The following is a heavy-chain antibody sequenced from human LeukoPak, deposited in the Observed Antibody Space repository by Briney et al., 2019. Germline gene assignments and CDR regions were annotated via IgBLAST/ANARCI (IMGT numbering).Heavy chain of an antibody. CDR3: ARDPFLSCSSTSCQLDC. V-gene: IGHV4-39*07. D-gene: IGHD2-2*01. J-gene: IGHJ4*02. CDR2: IYYSGST. Sequence: SETLSLTCTVSGGSISSGSYYWGWIRQPPGKGLEWIGSIYYSGSTYYNPSLKSRVTISVDTSKNQFSLKLSSVTAADTAVYYCARDPFLSCSSTSCQLDCRGQGTLVTVSS. CDR1: GGSISSGSYY.